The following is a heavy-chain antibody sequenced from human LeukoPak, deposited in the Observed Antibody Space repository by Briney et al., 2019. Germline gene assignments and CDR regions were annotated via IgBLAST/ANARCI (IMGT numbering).Heavy chain of an antibody. CDR1: GFTFSSYS. D-gene: IGHD6-13*01. CDR2: ISSSSSYI. J-gene: IGHJ3*02. CDR3: ARRIAAANDAFDI. Sequence: HPGGSLRLSCAASGFTFSSYSMTWVRQAPGKGLEWVSSISSSSSYIYYADSVKGRFTTSRDNAKKSLYLQMNSLRAEDTAVYYCARRIAAANDAFDIWGQGTMVTVSS. V-gene: IGHV3-21*01.